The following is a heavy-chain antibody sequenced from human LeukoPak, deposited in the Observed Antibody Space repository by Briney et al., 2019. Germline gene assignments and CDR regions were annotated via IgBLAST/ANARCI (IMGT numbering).Heavy chain of an antibody. CDR2: IYYSGST. CDR3: ARDASRSGFFDY. V-gene: IGHV4-31*03. CDR1: GGSISSGGYY. Sequence: SETLSLTCTVSGGSISSGGYYWSWIRQHPGKGLEWIGYIYYSGSTYYNPSLKSRVTISVDTSKNQFSLKLSSVTAADTAVYYCARDASRSGFFDYWAREPWSPSPQ. D-gene: IGHD3-22*01. J-gene: IGHJ4*02.